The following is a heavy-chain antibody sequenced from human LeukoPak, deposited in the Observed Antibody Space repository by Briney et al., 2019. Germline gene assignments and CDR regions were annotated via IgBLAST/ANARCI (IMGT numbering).Heavy chain of an antibody. CDR2: IIPIFGTA. D-gene: IGHD3-10*01. Sequence: SVKASCKASGGTFSSYAISWVRQAPGQGLEWMGGIIPIFGTANYAQKFQGRVTITADESTSTAYMELSSLRSEDTAVYYCASRDITMVRGVIIVSNYYYGMDVWGQGTTVTVSS. J-gene: IGHJ6*02. V-gene: IGHV1-69*13. CDR3: ASRDITMVRGVIIVSNYYYGMDV. CDR1: GGTFSSYA.